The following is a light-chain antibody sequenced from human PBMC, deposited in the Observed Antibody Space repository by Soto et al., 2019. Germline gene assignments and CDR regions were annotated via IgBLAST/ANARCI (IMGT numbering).Light chain of an antibody. Sequence: DIQMTQSAATLSASVGDRVTITCRASQSISSWLAWYQQKPGSLPRLLIYRASTLESGVPSRFSGSGSGTEFTLTISSLQPDDFATYYCHQYDTYLWTFGQGTKVDI. CDR3: HQYDTYLWT. V-gene: IGKV1-5*03. CDR1: QSISSW. J-gene: IGKJ1*01. CDR2: RAS.